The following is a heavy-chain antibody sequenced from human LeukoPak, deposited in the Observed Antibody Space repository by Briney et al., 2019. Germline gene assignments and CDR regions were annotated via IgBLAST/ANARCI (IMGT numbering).Heavy chain of an antibody. J-gene: IGHJ4*02. CDR1: GGTLSSYA. V-gene: IGHV1-18*01. Sequence: ASVKVSCKASGGTLSSYAISWVRQAPGQGLEWMGWISAYNGNTNYAQKLQGRVTMTTDTSTSTAYMELRSLRSDDTAVYYCARDLGGSYYDSSGYFDYWGQGTLVTVSS. D-gene: IGHD3-22*01. CDR3: ARDLGGSYYDSSGYFDY. CDR2: ISAYNGNT.